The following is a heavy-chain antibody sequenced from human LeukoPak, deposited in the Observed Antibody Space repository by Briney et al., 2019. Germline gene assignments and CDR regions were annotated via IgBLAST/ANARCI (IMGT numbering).Heavy chain of an antibody. CDR3: AKDNLLWFGESMPDY. J-gene: IGHJ4*02. Sequence: GGSLRLSCAASGFTFSSYGMHWVRQAPGKGLEWVAFIRYDGSNKYYADSVKGRFTISRDNSKNTLYLQMNSLRAEDTAVYYCAKDNLLWFGESMPDYWGQGTLVTVSS. V-gene: IGHV3-30*02. CDR2: IRYDGSNK. D-gene: IGHD3-10*01. CDR1: GFTFSSYG.